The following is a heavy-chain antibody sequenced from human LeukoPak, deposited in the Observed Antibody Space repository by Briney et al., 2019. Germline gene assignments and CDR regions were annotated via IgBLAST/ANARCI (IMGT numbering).Heavy chain of an antibody. CDR2: INAGNGKT. CDR1: GDTFTSYA. D-gene: IGHD4-11*01. CDR3: ARRVWPTVTTSRRVVQHYYYMDV. V-gene: IGHV1-3*01. Sequence: ASVKISCKAPGDTFTSYAMHWVRESPGHRREWVGGINAGNGKTKYSQKFQGRVTITRDTPARTAYMERSSLRSEDTAVYYCARRVWPTVTTSRRVVQHYYYMDVWGKGTPVTVSS. J-gene: IGHJ6*03.